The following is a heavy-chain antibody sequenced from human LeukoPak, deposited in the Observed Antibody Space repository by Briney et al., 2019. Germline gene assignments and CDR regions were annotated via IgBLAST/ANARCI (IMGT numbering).Heavy chain of an antibody. Sequence: PSETLSLPCSVSGDSISRYHWSWLRQPPGKALEGIGYIYYSGGTNYNPSLKSRVTISVDTSKTYFSLKLSSVTAADTAVYYCARGGEDPAAIGVHQVGWFDPWGQGTLVTVSS. CDR3: ARGGEDPAAIGVHQVGWFDP. J-gene: IGHJ5*02. D-gene: IGHD2-2*01. CDR1: GDSISRYH. V-gene: IGHV4-59*13. CDR2: IYYSGGT.